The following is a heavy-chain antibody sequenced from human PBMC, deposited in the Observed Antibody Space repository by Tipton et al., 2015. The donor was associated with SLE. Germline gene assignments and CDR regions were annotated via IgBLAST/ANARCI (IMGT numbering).Heavy chain of an antibody. Sequence: QLVQSGAEVKKPGESLKISCKVSGYDFINYWIGWVRQMPGKGLEWMGISYPGDSYTRYSPSFQGQVTISGDKSISTTYLQWRSLKASDTAMYYCATPHNGVWLKYFQQWGQGTLVTVSS. V-gene: IGHV5-51*03. CDR1: GYDFINYW. D-gene: IGHD2-8*01. CDR3: ATPHNGVWLKYFQQ. J-gene: IGHJ1*01. CDR2: SYPGDSYT.